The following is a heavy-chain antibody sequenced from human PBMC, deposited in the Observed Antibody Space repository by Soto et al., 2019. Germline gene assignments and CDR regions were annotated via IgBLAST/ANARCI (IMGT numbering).Heavy chain of an antibody. J-gene: IGHJ6*02. CDR2: IIPIFGTA. Sequence: SVKVSCKASGGTFSSYAISWVRQAPGQGLEWMGGIIPIFGTANYAQKFQGRVTITADESTSTAYMELSSLRSEDTAVYYCARDGTSALIVVVPAAMAYGMDVWGQGTTVTVSS. V-gene: IGHV1-69*13. CDR3: ARDGTSALIVVVPAAMAYGMDV. D-gene: IGHD2-2*01. CDR1: GGTFSSYA.